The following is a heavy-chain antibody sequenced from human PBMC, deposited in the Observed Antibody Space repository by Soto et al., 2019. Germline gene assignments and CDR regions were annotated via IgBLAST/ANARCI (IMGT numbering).Heavy chain of an antibody. V-gene: IGHV3-20*04. CDR3: ARDHRWGYDYGDYGDS. CDR2: INRHGDST. J-gene: IGHJ4*02. Sequence: EVYLVESGGGVVRPGGSLRLSCAASGFGFDEYGMSWVRQGPGKGLEWVSGINRHGDSTGYAESVKGRFTISRDNAKNPLYLQMNGLRAEDTAFYYCARDHRWGYDYGDYGDSWGQGTLVTVSS. CDR1: GFGFDEYG. D-gene: IGHD4-17*01.